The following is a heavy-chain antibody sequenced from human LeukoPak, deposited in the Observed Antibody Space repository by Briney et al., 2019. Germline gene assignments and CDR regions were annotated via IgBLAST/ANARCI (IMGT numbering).Heavy chain of an antibody. CDR1: GFTFSRYS. Sequence: GGSLRLSCAASGFTFSRYSMNWVRQAPGKGLEWVSSISSGSSYRYYADSVKGRFTISRDNAKNSLYLQMNSLRAEDTAVYYCATFGYNWNLGYWGQGTLVTVSS. D-gene: IGHD1-20*01. J-gene: IGHJ4*02. CDR3: ATFGYNWNLGY. V-gene: IGHV3-21*01. CDR2: ISSGSSYR.